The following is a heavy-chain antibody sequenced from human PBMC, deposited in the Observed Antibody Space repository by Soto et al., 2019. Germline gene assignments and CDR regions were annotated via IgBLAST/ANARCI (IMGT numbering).Heavy chain of an antibody. Sequence: QVQLVQSGAEVKKPGSSVKVSCKASGGTFSSYAISWVRQAPGQGPEWMGGIIPIFGTANYAQKFQGRVTITADESTSTAYMELSSLRSEDTAVYYCARDYSEYSSSPYGMDVWGQGTTVTVSS. CDR1: GGTFSSYA. J-gene: IGHJ6*02. CDR3: ARDYSEYSSSPYGMDV. V-gene: IGHV1-69*12. D-gene: IGHD6-6*01. CDR2: IIPIFGTA.